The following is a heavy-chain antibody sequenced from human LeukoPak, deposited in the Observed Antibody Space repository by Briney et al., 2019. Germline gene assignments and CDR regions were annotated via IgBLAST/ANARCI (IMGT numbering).Heavy chain of an antibody. J-gene: IGHJ4*02. D-gene: IGHD6-19*01. Sequence: GASVKVSCKVSGYTLIELSMHWVRQAPGKGRAWMGGFDPEDGETIYAQKFQGRVTMTEDTSTDTAYMELSSLRSEDTAVYHCATAGGSGWADYWGQGTLVTVSS. CDR1: GYTLIELS. CDR3: ATAGGSGWADY. CDR2: FDPEDGET. V-gene: IGHV1-24*01.